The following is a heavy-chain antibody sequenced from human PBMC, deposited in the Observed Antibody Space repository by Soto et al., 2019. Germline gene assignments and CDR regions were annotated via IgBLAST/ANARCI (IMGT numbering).Heavy chain of an antibody. CDR2: INRSGST. Sequence: SETLSLTCAVYGGSFSGYYWSRIRQPPGKGLEWIGEINRSGSTNYNPSLKSRVTISVDTSKNQFSLKLSSVTAADTAVYYCARGSDCSSTSCWFDPWGQGTLVTVSS. V-gene: IGHV4-34*01. CDR1: GGSFSGYY. CDR3: ARGSDCSSTSCWFDP. J-gene: IGHJ5*02. D-gene: IGHD2-2*01.